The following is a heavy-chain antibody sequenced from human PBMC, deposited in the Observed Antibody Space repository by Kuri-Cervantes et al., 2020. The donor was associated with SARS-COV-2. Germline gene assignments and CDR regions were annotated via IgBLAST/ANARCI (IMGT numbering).Heavy chain of an antibody. CDR2: ISSNGGST. Sequence: GGSLRLSCAVSGFTFSTSAMHWVRQAPGKGLEYVSAISSNGGSTYYAKSVRGRFIISRDNSKNTLYLQMSSLRAEDTAVYYCVKVGYNWNRYYYYGMDVWGQGTTVTVSS. CDR3: VKVGYNWNRYYYYGMDV. CDR1: GFTFSTSA. D-gene: IGHD1-20*01. V-gene: IGHV3-64D*06. J-gene: IGHJ6*02.